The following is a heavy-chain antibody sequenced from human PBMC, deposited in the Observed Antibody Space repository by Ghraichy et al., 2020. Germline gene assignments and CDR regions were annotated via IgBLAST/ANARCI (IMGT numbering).Heavy chain of an antibody. CDR3: ARDLSYYSDDQ. Sequence: GGSLRLSCAASGFTFSSHGMHWVRQAPGKGLEWVAVIWSGGNKKQYADSVKGRFTISRDDSEETLYLQMNSLRVEDTAAYYCARDLSYYSDDQWGQGTLVTVSS. CDR2: IWSGGNKK. D-gene: IGHD1-26*01. V-gene: IGHV3-33*01. J-gene: IGHJ4*02. CDR1: GFTFSSHG.